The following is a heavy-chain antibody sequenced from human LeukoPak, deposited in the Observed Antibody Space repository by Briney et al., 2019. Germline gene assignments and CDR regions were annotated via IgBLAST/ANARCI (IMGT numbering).Heavy chain of an antibody. D-gene: IGHD3-10*01. Sequence: SETLSLTCVVYGGSFSGYYWSWIRQPPGKGLEWIGEINHSGRTKYNPSLKSRVTISVDTSKNQFSLKLSSVTAADTAVYYCARRVGRYFGERAYYYNYMDVWGKGTTVTISS. CDR2: INHSGRT. J-gene: IGHJ6*03. CDR3: ARRVGRYFGERAYYYNYMDV. V-gene: IGHV4-34*01. CDR1: GGSFSGYY.